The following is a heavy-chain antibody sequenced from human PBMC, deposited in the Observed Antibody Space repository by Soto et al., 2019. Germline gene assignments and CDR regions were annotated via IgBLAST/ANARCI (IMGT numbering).Heavy chain of an antibody. V-gene: IGHV3-21*01. J-gene: IGHJ3*01. CDR2: ISSSSTYI. CDR3: ARGERSSYSGDAFDF. CDR1: GFTFSSYS. Sequence: EVQLVESGGGLVKPGGSLRLSCAASGFTFSSYSMNWVRQAPGKGLEWVSSISSSSTYIYYADSVKGRFAISRDNAKNCVYKHMTGLRAEDTAVYYCARGERSSYSGDAFDFWGQGTIVAVSS. D-gene: IGHD6-6*01.